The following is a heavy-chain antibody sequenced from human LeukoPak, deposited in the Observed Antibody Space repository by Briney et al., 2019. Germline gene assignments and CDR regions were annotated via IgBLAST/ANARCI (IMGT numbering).Heavy chain of an antibody. CDR3: ARGLPGYYRGGLDY. CDR1: GGTFSSYA. J-gene: IGHJ4*02. D-gene: IGHD3-9*01. Sequence: SVKVSCKASGGTFSSYAISWVRQAPGQGLEWMGGIIPIFGTANYAQKFQGRVTITADKSTSTAYMELSSPRSGDTAVYYCARGLPGYYRGGLDYWGQGTLVTVSS. CDR2: IIPIFGTA. V-gene: IGHV1-69*06.